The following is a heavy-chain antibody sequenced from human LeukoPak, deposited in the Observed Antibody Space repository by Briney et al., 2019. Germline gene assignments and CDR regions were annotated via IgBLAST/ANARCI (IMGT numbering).Heavy chain of an antibody. CDR1: GGTFSSYA. V-gene: IGHV1-69*01. CDR2: IIPIFGTA. CDR3: ARDGPLYFDWLHY. J-gene: IGHJ4*02. Sequence: GSSVEISCKASGGTFSSYAISWVRQAPGQGLEWMGGIIPIFGTANYAQKFQGRVTITADESTSTAYMELSSLRSEDTAVYYCARDGPLYFDWLHYRGQGTLVTVSS. D-gene: IGHD3-9*01.